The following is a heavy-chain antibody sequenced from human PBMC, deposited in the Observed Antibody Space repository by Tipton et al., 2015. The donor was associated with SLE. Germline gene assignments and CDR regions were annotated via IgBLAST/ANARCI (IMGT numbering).Heavy chain of an antibody. Sequence: GEIYHSGSTNYNPSLKSRVAMSVDTSKNQFSLRLSSVTAADTAVYHCARGPSSLIFDYWGQGTLVAVSS. CDR3: ARGPSSLIFDY. J-gene: IGHJ4*02. V-gene: IGHV4-4*06. CDR2: IYHSGST.